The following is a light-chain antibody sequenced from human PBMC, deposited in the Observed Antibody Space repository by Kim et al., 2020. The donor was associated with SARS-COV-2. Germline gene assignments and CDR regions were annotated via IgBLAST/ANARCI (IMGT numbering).Light chain of an antibody. V-gene: IGKV3-11*01. CDR2: DAS. CDR1: QGVSSH. CDR3: QQRSNWPPIT. J-gene: IGKJ5*01. Sequence: APGKRAPLSCRASQGVSSHLAWYQQKPGQAPRLLIYDASNRATGIPARFSGSGSGTDFTLTISSLEPEDFAVYYCQQRSNWPPITFGQGTRLEIK.